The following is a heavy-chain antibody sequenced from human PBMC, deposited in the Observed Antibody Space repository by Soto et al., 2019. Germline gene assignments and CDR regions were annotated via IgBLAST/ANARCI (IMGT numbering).Heavy chain of an antibody. V-gene: IGHV4-61*01. J-gene: IGHJ4*02. D-gene: IGHD6-19*01. CDR3: ARDKGRLGYFDY. Sequence: PSETLSLTCTVSGASVSSGSYYWSWIRQSPGKGLEWIGHVYFTGGTDYNPSLKSRVTISLDTSKNQFSPKLSSVTAADTAVYFCARDKGRLGYFDYWGRGTLVTVSS. CDR2: VYFTGGT. CDR1: GASVSSGSYY.